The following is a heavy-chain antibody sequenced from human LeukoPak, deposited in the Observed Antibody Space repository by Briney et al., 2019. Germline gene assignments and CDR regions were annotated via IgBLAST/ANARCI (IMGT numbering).Heavy chain of an antibody. CDR3: ARESLPGTKRFDP. J-gene: IGHJ5*02. D-gene: IGHD6-13*01. CDR2: IKSTDGRT. V-gene: IGHV1-46*01. Sequence: ASVKVSCKASGNIFTSNYIYWVRQAPGQGPELMGVIKSTDGRTSYAQRFHGRVTMTRDTSTSTVSMELSSLGSEDTAVYYCARESLPGTKRFDPWGQGTLVTVSS. CDR1: GNIFTSNY.